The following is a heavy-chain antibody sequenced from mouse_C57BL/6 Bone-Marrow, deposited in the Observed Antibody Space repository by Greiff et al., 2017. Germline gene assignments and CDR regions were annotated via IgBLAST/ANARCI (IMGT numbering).Heavy chain of an antibody. Sequence: VQLQESGAELMKPGASVKLSCKATGYTFTGYWIEWVKQRPGHGLEWIGEILPGSGSTNYNEKFKGKATFTADTSSNTAYMQLSSLTTQDSAISSCERSDGYYPDWFAYWGQGIRVRVSA. J-gene: IGHJ3*01. CDR1: GYTFTGYW. V-gene: IGHV1-9*01. D-gene: IGHD2-3*01. CDR3: ERSDGYYPDWFAY. CDR2: ILPGSGST.